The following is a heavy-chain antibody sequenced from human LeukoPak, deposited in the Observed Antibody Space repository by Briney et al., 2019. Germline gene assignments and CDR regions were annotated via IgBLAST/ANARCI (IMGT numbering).Heavy chain of an antibody. CDR2: ISWDGGST. D-gene: IGHD4-17*01. CDR1: GFTFSSYE. V-gene: IGHV3-43D*03. J-gene: IGHJ4*02. CDR3: AKGTLGDYRAGPDY. Sequence: AGGSLRLSCAASGFTFSSYEMNWVRQAPGKGLEWVSFISWDGGSTYYADSVKGRFTISRDNSKNSLYLQMNSLRAEDTALYYCAKGTLGDYRAGPDYWGRGTLVTVSS.